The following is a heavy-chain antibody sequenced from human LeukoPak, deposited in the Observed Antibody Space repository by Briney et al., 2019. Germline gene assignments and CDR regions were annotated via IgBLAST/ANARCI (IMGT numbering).Heavy chain of an antibody. CDR2: ISSGSYI. Sequence: GGSLRLSCAASGFTFSTFGMIWVRQAPGKGLDWVSSISSGSYIYYADAVKGRFTISRDNAKNSLYLQMNSLRAEDTAVYYCAKGLQLERRGNAFDIWGQGTMVTVSS. V-gene: IGHV3-21*04. J-gene: IGHJ3*02. D-gene: IGHD1-1*01. CDR3: AKGLQLERRGNAFDI. CDR1: GFTFSTFG.